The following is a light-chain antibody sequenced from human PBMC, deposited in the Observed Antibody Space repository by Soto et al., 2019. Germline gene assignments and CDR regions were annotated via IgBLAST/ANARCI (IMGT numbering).Light chain of an antibody. CDR1: SSDVGNYNL. J-gene: IGLJ3*02. V-gene: IGLV2-23*01. Sequence: QSALTQPASVSGSPGQSITISCTGTSSDVGNYNLVSWYQQHPGKAPKLMIYEGSKRPSGVSNRFSGSKSGNTASLTISGLQAEDEADYYCCSYAGSSTGVFGGGTQLTVL. CDR3: CSYAGSSTGV. CDR2: EGS.